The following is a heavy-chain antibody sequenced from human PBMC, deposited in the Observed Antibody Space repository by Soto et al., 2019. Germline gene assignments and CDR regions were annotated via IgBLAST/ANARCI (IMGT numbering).Heavy chain of an antibody. D-gene: IGHD3-22*01. CDR3: VRNGYYSLDV. Sequence: QVQLQESGPGLVRPSGTLSLTCAVSGDSIIGTGWWSWVRQSPGKGLDRIGEGDHSGTTNYNPSLKSRVTISVDTSRNQFSLTLGSVTVADTAVYYSVRNGYYSLDVWGQWTTVPVSS. CDR1: GDSIIGTGW. J-gene: IGHJ6*02. V-gene: IGHV4-4*02. CDR2: GDHSGTT.